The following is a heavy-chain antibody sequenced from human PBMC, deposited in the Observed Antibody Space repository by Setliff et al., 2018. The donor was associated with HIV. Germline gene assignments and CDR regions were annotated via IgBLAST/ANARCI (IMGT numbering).Heavy chain of an antibody. V-gene: IGHV1-69-2*01. CDR1: GYFFSEFY. J-gene: IGHJ5*02. CDR3: ARSGGGWYNWFDP. D-gene: IGHD3-16*01. CDR2: VNPEDGET. Sequence: ASVKVSCKPSGYFFSEFYIHWVQQAPGKGLEWMGRVNPEDGETIYAEKFQGRVTITADTSTDTAYMELSSLRFDDTAVYYCARSGGGWYNWFDPWGQGTPVTVSS.